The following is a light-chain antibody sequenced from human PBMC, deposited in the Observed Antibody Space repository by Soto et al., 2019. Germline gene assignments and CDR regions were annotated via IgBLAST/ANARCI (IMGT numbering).Light chain of an antibody. CDR2: EVS. Sequence: QSALTQPASVSGSRGQSITISCTGTSSDVGGYNYVSWYQQHPDKAPKLMIYEVSNRPSGVSNRFSGSKSGNTASLTISGLQSEDEGNYYCSSYTRGSTLVFGGGTNLTVL. CDR3: SSYTRGSTLV. J-gene: IGLJ3*02. V-gene: IGLV2-14*01. CDR1: SSDVGGYNY.